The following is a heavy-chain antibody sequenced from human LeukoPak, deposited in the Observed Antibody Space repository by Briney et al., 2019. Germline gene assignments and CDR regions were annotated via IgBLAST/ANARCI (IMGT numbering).Heavy chain of an antibody. J-gene: IGHJ4*02. D-gene: IGHD3-16*01. V-gene: IGHV3-7*01. Sequence: GGSLRLSCAASGFTFSRYWMSWVRQAPGKGLEWVANIKQDGSEKYYVDSVKGRFTISRDNAKNSLYLQINSLRAEDTAVYYCARIPWAEGNSFDYWGQGTLVTVSS. CDR2: IKQDGSEK. CDR3: ARIPWAEGNSFDY. CDR1: GFTFSRYW.